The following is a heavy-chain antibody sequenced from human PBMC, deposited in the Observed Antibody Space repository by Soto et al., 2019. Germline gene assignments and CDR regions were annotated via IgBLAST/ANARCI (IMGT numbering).Heavy chain of an antibody. J-gene: IGHJ6*04. CDR1: GFTFNSDV. V-gene: IGHV3-23*01. D-gene: IGHD6-13*01. Sequence: HPGGSLRLSCAASGFTFNSDVMHWFRRAPGRGLEWVSAIIGSGGTTYYPDSVNGRCTSSRDYAKNTLSLLINSLRAEDTAEHYCVKDRGSSLYYYYDGMDVWGKGPTVTLPS. CDR2: IIGSGGTT. CDR3: VKDRGSSLYYYYDGMDV.